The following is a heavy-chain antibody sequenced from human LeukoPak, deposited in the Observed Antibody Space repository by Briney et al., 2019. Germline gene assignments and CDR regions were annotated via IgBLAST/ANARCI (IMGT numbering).Heavy chain of an antibody. CDR2: ISRAGQSI. CDR3: ARVTSLTGTIFDS. CDR1: GFTFSNFA. D-gene: IGHD1-7*01. V-gene: IGHV3-64*02. Sequence: PGGSLRLSCAASGFTFSNFAMHWVRQTPGKGLEYVSSISRAGQSIYYADSVKGRFTISRDNAKNTLYLQMSSLRVEDMAVYYCARVTSLTGTIFDSWGQGTLVTVSS. J-gene: IGHJ4*02.